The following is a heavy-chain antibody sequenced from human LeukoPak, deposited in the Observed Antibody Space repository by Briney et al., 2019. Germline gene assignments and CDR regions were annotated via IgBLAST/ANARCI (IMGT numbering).Heavy chain of an antibody. CDR2: IYYSGST. V-gene: IGHV4-39*01. J-gene: IGHJ6*03. Sequence: PSETLSLTCTVSGGSISSSSYYWGWIRQPPGKGLEWIGSIYYSGSTYYNSSLKSRVTISVDTSKSQFSLKLSSVTAADTAVYYCARLPVATGDYYYYYMDVWGKGTTVTVSS. CDR3: ARLPVATGDYYYYYMDV. CDR1: GGSISSSSYY. D-gene: IGHD5-12*01.